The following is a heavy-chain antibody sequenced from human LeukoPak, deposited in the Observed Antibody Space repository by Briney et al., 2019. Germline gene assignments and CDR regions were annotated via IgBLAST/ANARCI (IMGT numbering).Heavy chain of an antibody. V-gene: IGHV1-2*02. CDR3: ARGDVDIVATIIRRAWVDP. CDR1: GYTFTGYY. D-gene: IGHD5-12*01. CDR2: INPNSGGT. Sequence: VASVKVSCKASGYTFTGYYMHWVRQAPGQGLEWMGWINPNSGGTNYAQKFQGRVTMTRDTSISTAYMELSRLRSDDTAVYYCARGDVDIVATIIRRAWVDPWGQGTLVTVSS. J-gene: IGHJ5*02.